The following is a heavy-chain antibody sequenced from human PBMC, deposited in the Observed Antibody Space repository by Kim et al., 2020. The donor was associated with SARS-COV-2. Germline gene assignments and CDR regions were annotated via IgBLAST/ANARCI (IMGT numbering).Heavy chain of an antibody. Sequence: GESLKISCKGSGYSFTSYWIGWVRQMPGKGLEWMWIIYPGDSDTRYSPSFQGKVTISADKSISTAYLQWSSLKASDTALYYCAITLLMVRGVIFAYWGQGTLVTVSS. D-gene: IGHD3-10*01. V-gene: IGHV5-51*01. CDR2: IYPGDSDT. J-gene: IGHJ4*02. CDR3: AITLLMVRGVIFAY. CDR1: GYSFTSYW.